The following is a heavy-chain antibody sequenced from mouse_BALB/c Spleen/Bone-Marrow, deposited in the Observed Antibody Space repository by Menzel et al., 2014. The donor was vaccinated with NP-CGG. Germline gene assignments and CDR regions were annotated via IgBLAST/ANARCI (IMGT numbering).Heavy chain of an antibody. V-gene: IGHV1-80*01. D-gene: IGHD2-4*01. J-gene: IGHJ4*01. CDR3: ASVYDYGRGYAMDY. Sequence: VKLMESGAGLVRPGSSVKISCKASGYAFSNYGMNWVKQRPGQGLEWIGQIYPGDGETNYNGEFEGRVALTADKSSSTAYMQVSSLTSEDSAVYFCASVYDYGRGYAMDYWGQGTSVTVSS. CDR1: GYAFSNYG. CDR2: IYPGDGET.